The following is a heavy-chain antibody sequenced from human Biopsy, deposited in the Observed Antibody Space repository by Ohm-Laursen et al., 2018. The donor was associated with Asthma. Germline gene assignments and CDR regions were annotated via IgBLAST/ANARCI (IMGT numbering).Heavy chain of an antibody. D-gene: IGHD1-26*01. Sequence: SLRLSCAASGFSFSNYGMHWVRQAPGKGLDWVAVISFDGTNRNYTDSVKGRFTISRDNSRNTLHLQTNSLRAEDTAVYYCAKDVFPGWELRRGPDYWGQGTLVTVSS. CDR1: GFSFSNYG. CDR3: AKDVFPGWELRRGPDY. CDR2: ISFDGTNR. J-gene: IGHJ4*02. V-gene: IGHV3-30*18.